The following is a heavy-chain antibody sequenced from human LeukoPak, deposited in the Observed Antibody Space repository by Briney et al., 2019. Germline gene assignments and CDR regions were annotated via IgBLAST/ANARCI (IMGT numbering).Heavy chain of an antibody. J-gene: IGHJ4*02. CDR2: IYSGGIT. CDR1: GFTVSTNY. CDR3: AKRGVVIRVILVGFHKEAYYFDS. D-gene: IGHD3-22*01. Sequence: GGSLRLSCAASGFTVSTNYMSWIRQAPGKGLEWVSVIYSGGITYYADSVKGRFTISRDNSKNTLYLQMNSLRAEDTAVYFCAKRGVVIRVILVGFHKEAYYFDSWGQGALVTVSS. V-gene: IGHV3-66*04.